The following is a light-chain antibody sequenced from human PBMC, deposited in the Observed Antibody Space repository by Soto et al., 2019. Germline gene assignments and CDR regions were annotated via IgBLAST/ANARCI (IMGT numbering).Light chain of an antibody. V-gene: IGLV2-14*01. J-gene: IGLJ1*01. CDR2: DVS. CDR1: SSDVGGYNH. CDR3: SSYTSSSTHNYV. Sequence: QSALTQPASVSESPGQSITISCTGTSSDVGGYNHVSWYQQHPGKAPKLMIYDVSNRPSGVSNRFSGSKSGNTASLTISGLQAEDEADYYCSSYTSSSTHNYVFGTGTKVTVL.